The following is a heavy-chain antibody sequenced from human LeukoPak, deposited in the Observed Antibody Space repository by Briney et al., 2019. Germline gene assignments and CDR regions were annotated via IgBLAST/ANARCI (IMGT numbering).Heavy chain of an antibody. J-gene: IGHJ4*02. Sequence: SETLSLTCTVSGGSVSSGSYYWSWIRQPPGKGLEWIGYIYYSGSTNYNPSLKSRVTISVDTSKNQFSLKLSSVTAADTAVYYCERQGYSYGYPFDYWGQGTLVTVSS. CDR3: ERQGYSYGYPFDY. CDR1: GGSVSSGSYY. D-gene: IGHD5-18*01. V-gene: IGHV4-61*01. CDR2: IYYSGST.